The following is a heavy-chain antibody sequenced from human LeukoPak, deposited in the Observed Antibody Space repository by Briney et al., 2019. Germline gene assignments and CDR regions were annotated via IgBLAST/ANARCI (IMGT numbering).Heavy chain of an antibody. CDR3: VRQTYDSSGYTDGGIDY. J-gene: IGHJ4*02. CDR2: ISYDGSNK. Sequence: PGGSLRLSCAASGFTFSSYGMHWVRQAPGKGLEWVAVISYDGSNKYYADSVKGRFTISRDNSKNTLYLQMNSLRAEDTAVYYCVRQTYDSSGYTDGGIDYWGQGTLVTVSS. V-gene: IGHV3-30*03. D-gene: IGHD3-22*01. CDR1: GFTFSSYG.